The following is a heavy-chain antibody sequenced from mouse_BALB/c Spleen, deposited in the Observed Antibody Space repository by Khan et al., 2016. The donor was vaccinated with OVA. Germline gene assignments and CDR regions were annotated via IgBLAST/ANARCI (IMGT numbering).Heavy chain of an antibody. J-gene: IGHJ3*01. CDR3: AREGAYYRSDGWFSY. CDR1: GYTFTTYT. Sequence: QVQLQQPGAELARPGASVKMSCKASGYTFTTYTMHWVKQRPGQGLEWIGYINPSNGYTNYNQKFKDKSTLTAVKSSSTAYMQLSSLTSDYSAVYYCAREGAYYRSDGWFSYWGQGTLVTVSA. CDR2: INPSNGYT. V-gene: IGHV1-4*01. D-gene: IGHD2-14*01.